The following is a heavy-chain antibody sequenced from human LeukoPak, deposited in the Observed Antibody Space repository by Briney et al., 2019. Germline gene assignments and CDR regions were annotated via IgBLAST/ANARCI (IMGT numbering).Heavy chain of an antibody. J-gene: IGHJ6*03. Sequence: SETLSLTCTVSGGSISSYYLSWIRQPPGKGLEWIGYIYYSGSTNYNPSLKSRVTISVDTSKNQFSLKLSSVTAADTAVYYCARVDIVVVPATITYYYYMDVWGKGTTVTVSS. CDR3: ARVDIVVVPATITYYYYMDV. CDR2: IYYSGST. CDR1: GGSISSYY. V-gene: IGHV4-59*01. D-gene: IGHD2-2*03.